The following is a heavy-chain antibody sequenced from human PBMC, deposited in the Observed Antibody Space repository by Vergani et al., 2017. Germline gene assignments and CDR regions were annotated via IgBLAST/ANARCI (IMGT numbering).Heavy chain of an antibody. CDR3: AKVNTETNGHLYYYYYMDV. D-gene: IGHD4-11*01. V-gene: IGHV4-34*01. J-gene: IGHJ6*03. Sequence: QVQLQQWGGGLLKPSETLSLTCVVNGGSFTRYHWTWIRQSPGEGLEWVGDIEHTGRPDYNPSLKSRLTMSVDKSRNPFSLTVNSVTATDTAIYFCAKVNTETNGHLYYYYYMDVWGQGAAVTVS. CDR2: IEHTGRP. CDR1: GGSFTRYH.